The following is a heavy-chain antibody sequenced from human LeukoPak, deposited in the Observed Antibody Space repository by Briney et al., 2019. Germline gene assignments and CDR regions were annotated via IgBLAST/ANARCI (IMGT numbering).Heavy chain of an antibody. J-gene: IGHJ4*02. CDR1: GFTFSSYG. Sequence: GGSLRLSCAASGFTFSSYGMHWVRQAPGKGLEWVAVISYDGSNKYYADSVKGRFTISRDNAKNSLYLQMNSLRAEDTAVYYCASSNWGEYFDYWGQGTLVTVSS. CDR3: ASSNWGEYFDY. V-gene: IGHV3-30*03. CDR2: ISYDGSNK. D-gene: IGHD7-27*01.